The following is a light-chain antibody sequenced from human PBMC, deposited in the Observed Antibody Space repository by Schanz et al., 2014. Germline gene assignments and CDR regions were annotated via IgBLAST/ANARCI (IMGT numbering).Light chain of an antibody. CDR3: QQYYSTALT. J-gene: IGKJ4*01. Sequence: EVVLTQSPPILSVSPGERATLSCRASQSVGTRLDWYQQRPGQAPRLLIYGASNRATGIPDRFSGSVSGTDYTLTISSLQAEDVAVYYCQQYYSTALTFGGGTKVEIK. CDR2: GAS. CDR1: QSVGTR. V-gene: IGKV3D-15*01.